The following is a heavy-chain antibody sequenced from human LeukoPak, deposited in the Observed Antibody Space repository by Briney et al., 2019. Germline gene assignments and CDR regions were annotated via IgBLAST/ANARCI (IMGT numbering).Heavy chain of an antibody. J-gene: IGHJ2*01. CDR1: GGSFSGYY. Sequence: SETLSLTCAVYGGSFSGYYWSWIRQPPGKGLEWIGEINHSGSTNYNPSLKRRVTISVDESKNQFSLRLSSVTAADTAVYYCARVLGGSYADWYFDLWGRGTLVTVSS. CDR2: INHSGST. D-gene: IGHD1-26*01. V-gene: IGHV4-34*01. CDR3: ARVLGGSYADWYFDL.